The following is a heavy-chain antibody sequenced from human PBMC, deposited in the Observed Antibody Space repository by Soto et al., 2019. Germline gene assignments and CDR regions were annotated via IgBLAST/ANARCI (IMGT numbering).Heavy chain of an antibody. J-gene: IGHJ4*02. CDR1: GFSFSNYA. CDR3: AKFSDNSVYDISSAPDY. D-gene: IGHD3-16*01. CDR2: ISGGGSNT. V-gene: IGHV3-23*01. Sequence: GGSLRLSCAASGFSFSNYAMTWVRQAPGKGLEWVSAISGGGSNTFYADSVKGRFTISRDNSRKTLYLQMTSLRAEDAAVYYCAKFSDNSVYDISSAPDYWGQGTLVTVSS.